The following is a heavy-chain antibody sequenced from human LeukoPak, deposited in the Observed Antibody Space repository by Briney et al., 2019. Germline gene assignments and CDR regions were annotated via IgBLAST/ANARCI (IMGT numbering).Heavy chain of an antibody. CDR2: ISDSGGTT. CDR3: AKDARRSSGWYFFDH. Sequence: GGSLRPSCVASGFTFSNLAMGWVRQAPGRGLEWVSVISDSGGTTYYADSVKGRFTISRDNSRNTLYLQMNSLRVEDPAIYYCAKDARRSSGWYFFDHWGQGTLVSVSS. CDR1: GFTFSNLA. J-gene: IGHJ4*02. D-gene: IGHD6-19*01. V-gene: IGHV3-23*01.